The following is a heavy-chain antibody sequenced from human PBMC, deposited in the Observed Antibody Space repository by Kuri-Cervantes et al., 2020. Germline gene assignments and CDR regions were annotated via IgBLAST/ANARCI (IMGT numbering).Heavy chain of an antibody. J-gene: IGHJ6*02. Sequence: SVKVSCKASGYTFTSYGISWVRQAPVQGLEWMGGIIPIFGTANYAQKFQGRVTITADESTSTAYMELSSLRSEDTAVYYCARDYGDYVRPYYYYYGMDVWGQGTTVTVSS. CDR3: ARDYGDYVRPYYYYYGMDV. CDR1: GYTFTSYG. V-gene: IGHV1-69*13. D-gene: IGHD4-17*01. CDR2: IIPIFGTA.